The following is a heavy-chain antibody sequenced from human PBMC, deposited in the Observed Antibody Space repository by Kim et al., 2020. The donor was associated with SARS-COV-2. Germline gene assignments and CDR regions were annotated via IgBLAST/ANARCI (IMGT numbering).Heavy chain of an antibody. J-gene: IGHJ4*02. D-gene: IGHD6-19*01. CDR2: IYYSGST. CDR3: ARSTGKYSSVDY. V-gene: IGHV4-59*01. CDR1: GDSISSYY. Sequence: SETLSLTCTVSGDSISSYYWSWIRQPPGKGLEWIGYIYYSGSTNYNPSLKSRVTISVDTSKNQFSLKLNSVTAADTAIYYCARSTGKYSSVDYWGQGTLVPVSS.